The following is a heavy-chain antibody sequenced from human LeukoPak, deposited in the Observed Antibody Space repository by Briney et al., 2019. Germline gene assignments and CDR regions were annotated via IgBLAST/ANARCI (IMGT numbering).Heavy chain of an antibody. CDR3: ARDPGYCSGGSCYPNWFDP. D-gene: IGHD2-15*01. V-gene: IGHV1-46*01. Sequence: ASVKVSCKASGYTFTSYHMHWVRQAPGQGLEWMGIINPSGGSTRYAQKFQGRVTMTRDTSTSTAYMELSRLRSDDTAVYYCARDPGYCSGGSCYPNWFDPWGQGTLVTVSS. CDR1: GYTFTSYH. J-gene: IGHJ5*02. CDR2: INPSGGST.